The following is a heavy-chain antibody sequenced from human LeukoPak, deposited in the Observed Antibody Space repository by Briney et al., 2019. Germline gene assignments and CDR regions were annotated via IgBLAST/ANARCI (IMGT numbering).Heavy chain of an antibody. V-gene: IGHV3-7*01. Sequence: PGGSLRLSCAASGFTFGSYWMSWVRQAPGKGLEWVANIKQDGSEKHYVDSVEGRFTISRDNAKNSLYLQMISLRAEDTAVYYCARYDFWSDYYIESVWGQGTLVTVSS. D-gene: IGHD3-3*01. CDR1: GFTFGSYW. J-gene: IGHJ4*02. CDR3: ARYDFWSDYYIESV. CDR2: IKQDGSEK.